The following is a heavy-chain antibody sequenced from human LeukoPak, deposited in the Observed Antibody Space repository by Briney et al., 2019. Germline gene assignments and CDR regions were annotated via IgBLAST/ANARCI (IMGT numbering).Heavy chain of an antibody. CDR3: ARHFSIAAAVPRYYFDY. CDR1: GGSISSSSYY. Sequence: PSETLSLTCTVAGGSISSSSYYWGWIRQPPGKGLEGIGRIYYSGSTYYNPSLKSRVTISVDTSKNQFSLKLSSVTAADTAVYYCARHFSIAAAVPRYYFDYWGQGTLVTVSS. D-gene: IGHD6-25*01. V-gene: IGHV4-39*01. J-gene: IGHJ4*02. CDR2: IYYSGST.